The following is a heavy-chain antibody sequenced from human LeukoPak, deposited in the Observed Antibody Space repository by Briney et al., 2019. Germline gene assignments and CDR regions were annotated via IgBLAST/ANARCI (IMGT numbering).Heavy chain of an antibody. Sequence: GGSLRLSCAASGFTFDDYAMHWVRQAPGKGLEWVSGISWNSGSIGYADSVKGRFTISRDNAKNSLYLQMNSLRAEDTALYYCAKDMGDYYDSSGPFDYWGQGTLVTVSS. J-gene: IGHJ4*02. CDR3: AKDMGDYYDSSGPFDY. CDR2: ISWNSGSI. CDR1: GFTFDDYA. D-gene: IGHD3-22*01. V-gene: IGHV3-9*01.